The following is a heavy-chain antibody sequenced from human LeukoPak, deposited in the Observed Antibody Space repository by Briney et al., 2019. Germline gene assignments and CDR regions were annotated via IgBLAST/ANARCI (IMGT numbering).Heavy chain of an antibody. CDR3: ANSGYYAAFDI. D-gene: IGHD4-17*01. Sequence: GRSLRLSCAASGFTFSSYGMHWVRQAPGKGLEWVAVISYDGSNKYYADSVKGRFTISRDNSKNTLYLQMNSLRAEDTAVYYCANSGYYAAFDIWGQGTMVTVSS. V-gene: IGHV3-30*18. CDR1: GFTFSSYG. CDR2: ISYDGSNK. J-gene: IGHJ3*02.